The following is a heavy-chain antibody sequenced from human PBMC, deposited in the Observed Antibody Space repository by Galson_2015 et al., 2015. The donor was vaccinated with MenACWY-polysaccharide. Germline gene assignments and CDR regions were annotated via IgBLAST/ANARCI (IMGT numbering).Heavy chain of an antibody. CDR1: EFTFDRHW. D-gene: IGHD4-17*01. Sequence: SLRLSCAGYEFTFDRHWMEWVRQVPGKGLEWVANIKRDGGEKYYVDSVKGRFTISRDNSKNSLFLQMSSLRAEDTAIYYCARGPNYGDRLDFFDSWGQGTLVTVSS. V-gene: IGHV3-7*03. J-gene: IGHJ4*02. CDR3: ARGPNYGDRLDFFDS. CDR2: IKRDGGEK.